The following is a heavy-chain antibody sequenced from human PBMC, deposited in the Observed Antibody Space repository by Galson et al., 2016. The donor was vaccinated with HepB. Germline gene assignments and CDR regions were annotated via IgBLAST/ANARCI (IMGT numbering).Heavy chain of an antibody. CDR1: GFTFDVFA. J-gene: IGHJ3*01. D-gene: IGHD6-13*01. CDR2: ISWNSGSM. Sequence: LRLSCAATGFTFDVFAMHWVRQVPGKGLEWVSGISWNSGSMDYAESVRGRFNISRDNAKNSVYLQMTSLRSEDTALYYCTKSSGQLVHSVDAFDLWGQGTLVTVSS. CDR3: TKSSGQLVHSVDAFDL. V-gene: IGHV3-9*01.